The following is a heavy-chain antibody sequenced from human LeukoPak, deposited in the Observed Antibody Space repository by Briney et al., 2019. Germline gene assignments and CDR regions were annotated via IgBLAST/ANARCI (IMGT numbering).Heavy chain of an antibody. Sequence: SETLSLTCTVSGGSISSSSYYWGWIRQPPGKGLEWIGEINHSGSTNYNPSLKSRVTISVDTSKNQFSLKPSSVTAADTAVYYCARNSIAARPACIGTSYYYYGMDVWGQGTTVTVSS. CDR3: ARNSIAARPACIGTSYYYYGMDV. CDR2: INHSGST. CDR1: GGSISSSSYY. D-gene: IGHD6-6*01. J-gene: IGHJ6*02. V-gene: IGHV4-39*07.